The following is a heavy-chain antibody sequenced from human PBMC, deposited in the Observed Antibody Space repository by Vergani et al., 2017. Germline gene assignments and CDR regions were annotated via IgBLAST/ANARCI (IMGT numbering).Heavy chain of an antibody. V-gene: IGHV3-11*01. CDR3: GRKQSPASLMDEPIDI. D-gene: IGHD1/OR15-1a*01. CDR1: GFIFSDYY. Sequence: QVQLVASGGGLVRPGGSLRLSCAASGFIFSDYYMTWIRQTPGKGLEWLAHISDGGETKMYAESLKGRFTVSRDNTKNLLILQMKTLKVDDTATYYCGRKQSPASLMDEPIDIWGLGTLVTVAS. CDR2: ISDGGETK. J-gene: IGHJ5*02.